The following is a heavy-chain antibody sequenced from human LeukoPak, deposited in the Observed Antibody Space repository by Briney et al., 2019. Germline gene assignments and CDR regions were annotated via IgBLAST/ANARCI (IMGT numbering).Heavy chain of an antibody. CDR1: GYSISSGYY. Sequence: PSETLSLTCAVSGYSISSGYYWGWSRQPPGKGLEWIGSIYHSGSTYYNPSLKSRVTISVDTSKNQFSLKLSSVTAADTAVYYCARDFPGANWFDPWGQGTLFTVSS. V-gene: IGHV4-38-2*02. D-gene: IGHD3-10*01. J-gene: IGHJ5*02. CDR3: ARDFPGANWFDP. CDR2: IYHSGST.